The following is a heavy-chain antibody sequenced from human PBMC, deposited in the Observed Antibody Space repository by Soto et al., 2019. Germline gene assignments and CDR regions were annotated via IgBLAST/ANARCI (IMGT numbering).Heavy chain of an antibody. V-gene: IGHV3-30-3*01. CDR2: ISYDGSNK. J-gene: IGHJ4*02. Sequence: QVQLVESGGGVVQPGRSLRLSCAASGFTFSNYAMHWVRQAPGKGLEWVAVISYDGSNKDYAESVKGRFTISRDNSTNTVYLQMNSLRAEDTAVYDCARERSHSSSPSFDYWGQGTLVTVSS. CDR3: ARERSHSSSPSFDY. CDR1: GFTFSNYA. D-gene: IGHD3-16*02.